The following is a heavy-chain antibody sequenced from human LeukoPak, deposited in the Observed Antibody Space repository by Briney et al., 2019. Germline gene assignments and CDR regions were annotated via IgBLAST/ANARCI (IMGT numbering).Heavy chain of an antibody. CDR2: IYYSGST. CDR3: TRGSIAYYYMDV. CDR1: GGSISSNSDY. Sequence: PSETLSLTCTVSGGSISSNSDYWGWIRQPPGKGLEWIGTIYYSGSTNYNPSLKSRVTISVDTSKNQFSLKLSSVTAADTAVYYCTRGSIAYYYMDVWGKGTTVTISS. D-gene: IGHD3-22*01. J-gene: IGHJ6*03. V-gene: IGHV4-39*07.